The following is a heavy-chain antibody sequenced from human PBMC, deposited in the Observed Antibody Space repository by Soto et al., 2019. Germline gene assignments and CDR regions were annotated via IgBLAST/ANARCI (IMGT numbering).Heavy chain of an antibody. CDR1: GFTFSSYW. D-gene: IGHD6-6*01. V-gene: IGHV3-7*01. Sequence: EVQLVESGGGLVQRGGSLRLSCADSGFTFSSYWMSWFRQAPGKGLEWVANIKQDGSEENYVDSVKGRFTISRDNAKNALYLQMNSLRVEDTAVYYCAREIAARLWGKGTTVTVSS. CDR2: IKQDGSEE. J-gene: IGHJ6*04. CDR3: AREIAARL.